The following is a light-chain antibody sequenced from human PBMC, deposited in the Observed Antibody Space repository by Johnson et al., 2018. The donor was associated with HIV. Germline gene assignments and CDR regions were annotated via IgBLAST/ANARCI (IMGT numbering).Light chain of an antibody. Sequence: QSVLTQPPSVSAAPGQKVTISCSGSSSNIGSNFVSWYQQLPGKAPKLLIYDNNKRPLGIPDRFSGSKSGTSATLGITGLQTGDEADYYCGTWDSSLSAGVCGTGTKVTVL. CDR1: SSNIGSNF. V-gene: IGLV1-51*01. CDR2: DNN. CDR3: GTWDSSLSAGV. J-gene: IGLJ1*01.